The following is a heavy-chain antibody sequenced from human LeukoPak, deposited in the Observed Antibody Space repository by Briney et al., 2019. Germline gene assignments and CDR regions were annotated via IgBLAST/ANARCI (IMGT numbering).Heavy chain of an antibody. CDR3: TTYSSGSCPF. J-gene: IGHJ4*02. V-gene: IGHV3-15*01. Sequence: MSGGSLRLSCAASGITFRNAWMTWVRQAPGKGLEWVGRIYRSSNGETTDYGAPVKGRFTMSREDSKNTLYLQMNSLKTEDTAVYYCTTYSSGSCPFWGQGTLVTVSS. CDR1: GITFRNAW. D-gene: IGHD6-19*01. CDR2: IYRSSNGETT.